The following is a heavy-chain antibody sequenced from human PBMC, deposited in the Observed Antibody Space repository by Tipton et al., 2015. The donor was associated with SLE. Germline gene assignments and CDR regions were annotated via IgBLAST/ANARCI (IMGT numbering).Heavy chain of an antibody. CDR1: GFTFSNYW. CDR2: MNQDGSAK. CDR3: ARDYTCGWDDAFDV. V-gene: IGHV3-7*01. Sequence: GSLRLSCAASGFTFSNYWMSWVRQAPGKGLEWVANMNQDGSAKYYVDSVKGRFTISRDNGKNSLYLQMNSLRAEDTAVYYCARDYTCGWDDAFDVWGQGTMVTVSS. J-gene: IGHJ3*01. D-gene: IGHD6-19*01.